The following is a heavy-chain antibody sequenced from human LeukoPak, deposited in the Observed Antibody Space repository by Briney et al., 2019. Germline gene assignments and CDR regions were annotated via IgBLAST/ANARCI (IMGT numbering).Heavy chain of an antibody. D-gene: IGHD2-8*01. CDR1: GFTFSSYG. V-gene: IGHV3-15*07. CDR2: IKSKTDGGTT. Sequence: PGGSLRLSCEASGFTFSSYGMHWVREAPGKGLEWVGRIKSKTDGGTTDYAAPVKGRFTISRDDSKNTLYLQMNSLKTEDTAVYYCTTDDVVLMVYAYRDAFDIWGQGTMVTVSS. J-gene: IGHJ3*02. CDR3: TTDDVVLMVYAYRDAFDI.